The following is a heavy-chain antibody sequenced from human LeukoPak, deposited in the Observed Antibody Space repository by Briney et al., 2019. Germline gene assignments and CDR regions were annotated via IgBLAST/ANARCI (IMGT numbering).Heavy chain of an antibody. D-gene: IGHD3-10*01. CDR2: IYWDDDK. CDR1: GFSLSTSGVG. V-gene: IGHV2-5*02. CDR3: AHVSMVRGVRSFDY. J-gene: IGHJ4*02. Sequence: ESGPALVKPTQTLTLTCTFSGFSLSTSGVGVGWIRQPPGKALEWLALIYWDDDKRYSPSLKSRLTITKDTSKNQVVLTMTNMDPVDTATYYCAHVSMVRGVRSFDYWGQGTLVTVSS.